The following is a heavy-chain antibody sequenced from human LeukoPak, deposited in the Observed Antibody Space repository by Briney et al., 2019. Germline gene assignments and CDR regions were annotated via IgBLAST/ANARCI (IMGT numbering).Heavy chain of an antibody. CDR2: IGGGGGIT. CDR3: AKDMRGYHRPIDY. CDR1: EFTFSNYA. D-gene: IGHD3-22*01. V-gene: IGHV3-23*01. J-gene: IGHJ4*02. Sequence: GGSLRLSCIGSEFTFSNYAMNWVRQAPGTGLEWVSGIGGGGGITDYAESVRGRFTISRDNSKNTLYLQMDSLRAEDTAVYYCAKDMRGYHRPIDYWGQGTLVTVSS.